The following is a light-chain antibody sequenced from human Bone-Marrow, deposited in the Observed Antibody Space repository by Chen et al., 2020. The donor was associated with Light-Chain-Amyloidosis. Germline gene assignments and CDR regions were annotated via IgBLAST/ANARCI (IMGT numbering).Light chain of an antibody. CDR2: RDT. CDR3: QAADGSGTEEVR. V-gene: IGLV3-25*03. J-gene: IGLJ2*01. CDR1: DLPTKY. Sequence: SYELTQPPSVSVSPGQTARITCSGDDLPTKYAYWYQQKPGQAPVLVIHRDTERPSGISERFSGSSSGTTATLTISGVQAEGEADYRCQAADGSGTEEVRFGGGTKLPVL.